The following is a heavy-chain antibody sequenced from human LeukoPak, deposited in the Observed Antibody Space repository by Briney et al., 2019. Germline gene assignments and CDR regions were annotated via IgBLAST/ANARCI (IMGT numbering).Heavy chain of an antibody. Sequence: PGGSPRLSCSASGFTFSIYTMHWVRQAPGKGLEYVSAISGNGGTTYYADSVTGRFTISRDNSKSTLFLQMSSLRTDDTAVYYCVRAVGASGWYFDYWGQGTPVTVSS. CDR3: VRAVGASGWYFDY. V-gene: IGHV3-64D*06. D-gene: IGHD6-19*01. J-gene: IGHJ4*02. CDR2: ISGNGGTT. CDR1: GFTFSIYT.